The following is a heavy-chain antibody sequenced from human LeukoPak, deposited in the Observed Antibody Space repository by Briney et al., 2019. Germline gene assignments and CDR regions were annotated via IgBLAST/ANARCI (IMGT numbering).Heavy chain of an antibody. J-gene: IGHJ6*02. CDR3: ARHGDRSGYSNTFYYDMDV. CDR2: IYPSGGT. CDR1: GASISSYY. V-gene: IGHV4-4*07. D-gene: IGHD3-22*01. Sequence: SETLSLTCTVSGASISSYYWSWIRQPAGKGLEWIGRIYPSGGTSYNPSLKSRVTISVDTSKNQFSLKLSSVTAADTAVYYCARHGDRSGYSNTFYYDMDVWGQGTTVTVSS.